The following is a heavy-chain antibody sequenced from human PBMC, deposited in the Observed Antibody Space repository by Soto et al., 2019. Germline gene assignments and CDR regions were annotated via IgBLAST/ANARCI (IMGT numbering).Heavy chain of an antibody. Sequence: QVQLVASGGGVVQPGRSLRLSCAVSGFTFSSYGMHWVRQAPGKGLEWVAVIWYDGSNKYYADSVKGRFTISRDDSKNTLYLQLNSLRAEDTAVYYCARETGGPLYGMDVWGQGTTVTVSS. CDR2: IWYDGSNK. CDR3: ARETGGPLYGMDV. D-gene: IGHD7-27*01. CDR1: GFTFSSYG. V-gene: IGHV3-33*01. J-gene: IGHJ6*02.